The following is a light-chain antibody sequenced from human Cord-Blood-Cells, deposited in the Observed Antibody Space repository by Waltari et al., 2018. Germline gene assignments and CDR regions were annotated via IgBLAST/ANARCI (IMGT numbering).Light chain of an antibody. CDR3: QQYNSYSRT. CDR2: DAS. CDR1: QSISSW. V-gene: IGKV1-5*01. J-gene: IGKJ1*01. Sequence: DIQMTQSPSTLSASVGDRATITCRDSQSISSWLAWYQQKPGKAPKLLIYDASSLESGVPSRFSGSGSGTEFTLTISSLQPDDFATYYCQQYNSYSRTFGQGTKVEIK.